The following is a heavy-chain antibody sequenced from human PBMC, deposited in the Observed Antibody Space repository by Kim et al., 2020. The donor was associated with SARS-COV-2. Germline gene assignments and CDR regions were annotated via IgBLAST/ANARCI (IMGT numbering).Heavy chain of an antibody. CDR3: AKAPGDN. CDR2: ISSGSRSL. V-gene: IGHV3-23*01. J-gene: IGHJ4*02. Sequence: GGSLRLSCAASGFTFSDYAMTWVRQAPGKGLEWISTISSGSRSLYYADSVKGRFTISRDNSKNTLFLQLNSLRVEDTAIYYCAKAPGDNWGRGTLVTVSS. CDR1: GFTFSDYA.